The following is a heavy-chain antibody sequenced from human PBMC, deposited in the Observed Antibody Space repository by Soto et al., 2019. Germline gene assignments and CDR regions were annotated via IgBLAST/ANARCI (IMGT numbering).Heavy chain of an antibody. CDR3: ARGYSPSWRVSNWFDP. J-gene: IGHJ5*02. CDR2: INHSGST. V-gene: IGHV4-34*01. Sequence: TLSLTCAVYGGSFSGYYWSWIRQPPGKGLEWIGEINHSGSTNYNPSLKSRVTISVDTSKNQFSLKLSSVTAADTAVYYCARGYSPSWRVSNWFDPWGQGTLVTVSS. D-gene: IGHD4-4*01. CDR1: GGSFSGYY.